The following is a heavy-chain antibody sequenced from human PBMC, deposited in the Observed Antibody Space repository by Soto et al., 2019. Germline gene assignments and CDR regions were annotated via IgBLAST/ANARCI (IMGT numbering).Heavy chain of an antibody. D-gene: IGHD2-15*01. CDR1: GFTFSSYA. CDR3: VKQAHGLDGVAFDY. Sequence: GGSLRLSCAASGFTFSSYAMSWVRQAPGKGLEWVSAISGSGRSTYYADSVKDRFTISRDNSKNTLFLQMGSLRPEDTAIYYCVKQAHGLDGVAFDYWGQGTQVTVSS. J-gene: IGHJ4*02. V-gene: IGHV3-23*01. CDR2: ISGSGRST.